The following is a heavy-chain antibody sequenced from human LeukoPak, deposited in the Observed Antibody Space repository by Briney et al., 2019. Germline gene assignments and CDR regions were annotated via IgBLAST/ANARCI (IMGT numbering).Heavy chain of an antibody. Sequence: SETLSLTCTVSGGSISSYYWSWIRQPPGKGLEWIGYIYYSGSTNYNPSLKSRVTISVDTPKNQFSLKLSSVTAADTAVYYCARAPYYYDSSGYYYGYFDYWGQGTLVTVSS. CDR3: ARAPYYYDSSGYYYGYFDY. CDR1: GGSISSYY. D-gene: IGHD3-22*01. CDR2: IYYSGST. J-gene: IGHJ4*02. V-gene: IGHV4-59*01.